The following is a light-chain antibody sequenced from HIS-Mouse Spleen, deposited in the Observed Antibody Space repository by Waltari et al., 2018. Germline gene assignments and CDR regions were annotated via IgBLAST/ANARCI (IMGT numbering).Light chain of an antibody. CDR2: GAS. CDR1: QSVSSSY. CDR3: QQYGSSPLT. Sequence: EIVLTQSPGTLSLSPGERATLSCRASQSVSSSYLAWYQQKPGQAPRPLIYGASSRATGIPDRFSGSGSGTDFTLTISRLEPEDFAVYYCQQYGSSPLTLGGGTKVEIK. J-gene: IGKJ4*01. V-gene: IGKV3-20*01.